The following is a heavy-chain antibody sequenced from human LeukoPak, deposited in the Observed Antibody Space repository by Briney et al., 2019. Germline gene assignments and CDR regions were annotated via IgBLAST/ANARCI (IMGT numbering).Heavy chain of an antibody. J-gene: IGHJ4*02. CDR1: GGSISSSNW. CDR3: ARDIVAKGWEGYFDY. V-gene: IGHV4-4*02. CDR2: IYDRGLT. Sequence: PSETLSLTCAVSGGSISSSNWWSWVRQPPGKGLEWVGVIYDRGLTNTTPALKSRVTISVDKSKNQFSLKLCSVTAADTAVYYCARDIVAKGWEGYFDYWGQGTLVTVSS. D-gene: IGHD5-12*01.